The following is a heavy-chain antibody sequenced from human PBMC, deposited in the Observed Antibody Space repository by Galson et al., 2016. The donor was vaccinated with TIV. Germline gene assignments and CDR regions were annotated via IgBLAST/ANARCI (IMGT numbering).Heavy chain of an antibody. CDR1: GFTFSNYV. J-gene: IGHJ4*02. D-gene: IGHD2-2*02. Sequence: SLRLSCAASGFTFSNYVMGWVRQAPGKGLEWVSSISDTGISRYYADSVKGRFTISRDNSRNMLYLQMNNLRAEDTALYFCAKFAMLGKIAIHFDYWGQGTLLTVSS. V-gene: IGHV3-23*01. CDR3: AKFAMLGKIAIHFDY. CDR2: ISDTGISR.